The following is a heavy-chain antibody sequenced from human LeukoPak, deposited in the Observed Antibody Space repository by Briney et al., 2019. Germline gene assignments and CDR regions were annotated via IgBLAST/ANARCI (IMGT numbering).Heavy chain of an antibody. CDR1: GASISSSF. CDR3: ARDYGSLGYCSGGSCYSGIDY. D-gene: IGHD2-15*01. CDR2: IYYTGNT. Sequence: PSETLSLTCTVSGASISSSFWTWIRQSPGKGLEWLAYIYYTGNTNLNPSLKSRLTISVDTSKNQFSLRLSSVTAADTAVYYCARDYGSLGYCSGGSCYSGIDYWGQGTLVTVSS. V-gene: IGHV4-59*12. J-gene: IGHJ4*02.